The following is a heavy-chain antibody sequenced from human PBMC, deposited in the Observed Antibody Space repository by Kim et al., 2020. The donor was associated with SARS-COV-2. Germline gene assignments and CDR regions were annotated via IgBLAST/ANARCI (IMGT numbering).Heavy chain of an antibody. CDR2: INTNTGNP. D-gene: IGHD5-12*01. V-gene: IGHV7-4-1*02. CDR3: ASSAPEGYSGYDVFFDY. Sequence: ASVKVSCKASGYTFTSYAMNWVRQAPGQGLEWMGWINTNTGNPTYAQGFTGRFVFSLDTSVSTAYLQISSLKAEDTAVYYCASSAPEGYSGYDVFFDYWGQGTLVTVSS. CDR1: GYTFTSYA. J-gene: IGHJ4*02.